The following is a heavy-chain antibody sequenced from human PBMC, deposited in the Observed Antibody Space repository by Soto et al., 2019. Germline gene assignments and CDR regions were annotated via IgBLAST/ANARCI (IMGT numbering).Heavy chain of an antibody. V-gene: IGHV5-51*01. D-gene: IGHD6-13*01. CDR1: GYTFSNFW. J-gene: IGHJ4*02. CDR2: IYPGDHET. Sequence: GESLKISCQCSGYTFSNFWIGWVRQLPGKGLEWMGIIYPGDHETRYSPSFHGKVTISADKSINTAYLQWNSLEASDTAFYFCARSPRSSPFFDYCGQGARGTVS. CDR3: ARSPRSSPFFDY.